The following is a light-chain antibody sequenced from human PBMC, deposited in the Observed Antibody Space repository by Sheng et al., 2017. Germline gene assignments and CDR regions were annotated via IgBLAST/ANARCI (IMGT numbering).Light chain of an antibody. CDR1: TGEVTSDYL. Sequence: QTVVTQEPSLTVSPGGTVTLTCASSTGEVTSDYLPNWLQQKPGQAPRVLIYRTSNKRSWTPARFSGSLYGGKAVLTLSGVQPEDEAVYYCLLSSGGAWVFGGGTKLTVL. V-gene: IGLV7-43*01. J-gene: IGLJ3*02. CDR2: RTS. CDR3: LLSSGGAWV.